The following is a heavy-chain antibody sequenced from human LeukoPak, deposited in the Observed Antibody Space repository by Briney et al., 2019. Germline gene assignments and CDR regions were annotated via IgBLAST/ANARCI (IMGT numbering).Heavy chain of an antibody. J-gene: IGHJ3*02. CDR1: GYTFTSYA. D-gene: IGHD3-22*01. CDR3: ARVSYDSSGYNDAFDI. CDR2: INTNTGNP. Sequence: GASVKVSCKASGYTFTSYAMKWVRQAPGQGLEWMGWINTNTGNPTYAQGFTGRFVFSLDTSVSTAYLQISSLKAEDTAVYYCARVSYDSSGYNDAFDIWGQGTMVTVSS. V-gene: IGHV7-4-1*02.